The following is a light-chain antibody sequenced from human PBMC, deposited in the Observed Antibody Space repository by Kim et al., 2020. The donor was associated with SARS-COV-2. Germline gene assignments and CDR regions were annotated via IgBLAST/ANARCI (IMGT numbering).Light chain of an antibody. CDR1: QSVLYSSTSKNY. V-gene: IGKV4-1*01. J-gene: IGKJ4*01. CDR3: QQYHSTSLT. CDR2: WAS. Sequence: ANIHCKFSQSVLYSSTSKNYLAWYQQKPGQPPRLLIYWASTRAAGVPDRCSASGSGTDFTLTISSLQGEGGAVYHCQQYHSTSLTFGGGTKVDSK.